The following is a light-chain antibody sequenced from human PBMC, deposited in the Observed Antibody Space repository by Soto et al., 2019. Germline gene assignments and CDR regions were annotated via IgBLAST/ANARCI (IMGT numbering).Light chain of an antibody. CDR1: QSVSSN. CDR3: QQYNNGIT. V-gene: IGKV3-15*01. J-gene: IGKJ1*01. Sequence: IVMTQSPATLSVYPWERAALSCMASQSVSSNLAWYQQKPGQAPRLLIYGASTRATGIPARFSGSGSGTEFTLAISSLQSEDFAVYYCQQYNNGITFGQGTNVDIK. CDR2: GAS.